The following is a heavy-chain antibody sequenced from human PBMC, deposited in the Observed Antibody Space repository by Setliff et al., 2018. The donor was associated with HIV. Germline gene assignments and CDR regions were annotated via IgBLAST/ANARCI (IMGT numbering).Heavy chain of an antibody. Sequence: GASVKVSCKASGYTFTSYDINWVRQATGQGLEWMGWMNPNSGNTGYAQKFQGRVTMTGNTSISTAYMELSSLRSEDTAVYYCATDPGYSSTWYSESFQHWGQGTVVTVSS. V-gene: IGHV1-8*02. D-gene: IGHD6-13*01. CDR3: ATDPGYSSTWYSESFQH. J-gene: IGHJ1*01. CDR2: MNPNSGNT. CDR1: GYTFTSYD.